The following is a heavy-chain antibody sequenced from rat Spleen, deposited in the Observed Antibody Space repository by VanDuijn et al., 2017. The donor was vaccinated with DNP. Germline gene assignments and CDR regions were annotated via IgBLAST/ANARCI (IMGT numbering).Heavy chain of an antibody. V-gene: IGHV5-58*01. CDR1: GFTFSSYW. CDR2: IKTDGGST. D-gene: IGHD1-9*01. J-gene: IGHJ3*01. Sequence: EVQLVETGGGLVQPGRSLKLSCVASGFTFSSYWMYWIRQAPGKGLEWVASIKTDGGSTYYPDYVEGRFTISRDNAENTVYLQMNSLRSEDTATYYCAKVRTTGIPGFAYWGQGTLVTVSS. CDR3: AKVRTTGIPGFAY.